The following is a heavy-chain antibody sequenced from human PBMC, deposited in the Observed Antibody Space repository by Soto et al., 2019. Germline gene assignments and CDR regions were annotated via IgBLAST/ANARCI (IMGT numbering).Heavy chain of an antibody. D-gene: IGHD4-4*01. CDR2: IDYNGRA. CDR1: GGSVTGNC. CDR3: ARGPDHSKVGY. J-gene: IGHJ4*02. Sequence: PSETLALTRSVSGGSVTGNCWSWVRQPPGKGLEWIGCIDYNGRAHYNPSLTSRVSMSLDTSNNHFSLKLSSMTAADTAMYYCARGPDHSKVGYWGQGTLVTVSS. V-gene: IGHV4-59*02.